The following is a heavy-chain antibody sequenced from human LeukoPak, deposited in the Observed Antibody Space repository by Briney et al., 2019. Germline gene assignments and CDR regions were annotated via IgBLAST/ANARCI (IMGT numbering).Heavy chain of an antibody. Sequence: ASVKVSCKASGYTFTGYYMHWVRQAPGQGLEWMGWINPNSGGTNYAQKFQGRVTMTRDTSISTAYMELSRLRSDDTAVYYCARANSGSYRDFDYWGQGTLVSVSS. D-gene: IGHD1-26*01. CDR1: GYTFTGYY. J-gene: IGHJ4*01. CDR3: ARANSGSYRDFDY. V-gene: IGHV1-2*02. CDR2: INPNSGGT.